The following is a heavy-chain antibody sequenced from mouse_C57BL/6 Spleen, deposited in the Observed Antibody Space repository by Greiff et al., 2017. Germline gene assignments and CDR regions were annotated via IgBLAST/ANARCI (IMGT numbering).Heavy chain of an antibody. CDR2: ISNGGGST. V-gene: IGHV5-12*01. Sequence: EVHLVESGGGLVQPGGSLKLSCAASGFTFSDYYMYWVRQTPEKRLEWVAYISNGGGSTYYPDTVKGRFTISRDNAKNTLSLQMSRLKSEDTAMYYCARVLVHGVYFDVWGTGTTVTVSS. J-gene: IGHJ1*03. CDR1: GFTFSDYY. CDR3: ARVLVHGVYFDV.